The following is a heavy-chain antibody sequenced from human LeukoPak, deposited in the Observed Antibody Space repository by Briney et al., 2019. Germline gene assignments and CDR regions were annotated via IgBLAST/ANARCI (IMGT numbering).Heavy chain of an antibody. CDR2: ISYDGSNK. V-gene: IGHV3-30*04. Sequence: GGALRLACAASVFSFSSYAMHRVRQAPGKGLEWVPVISYDGSNKYYADSVKGRFTISRDNSKNTLYLQMNSLRGEDTAVYYCARDMGETYGMDVWGKGTTVTVSS. CDR1: VFSFSSYA. CDR3: ARDMGETYGMDV. D-gene: IGHD3-10*01. J-gene: IGHJ6*04.